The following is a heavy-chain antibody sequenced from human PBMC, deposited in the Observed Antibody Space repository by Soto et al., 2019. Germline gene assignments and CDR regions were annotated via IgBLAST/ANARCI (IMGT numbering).Heavy chain of an antibody. J-gene: IGHJ6*02. V-gene: IGHV4-59*01. D-gene: IGHD3-10*01. Sequence: PSETLSLTCTVSGGSISSYYWSWIRQPPGKGLEWIGYIYYSGSTNYNPSLKSRVTITVDTSKNQFSLRLSSVTAADTAVYYCARSFEVRGVITAYYYYGMDVWGQGTTVTVSS. CDR3: ARSFEVRGVITAYYYYGMDV. CDR2: IYYSGST. CDR1: GGSISSYY.